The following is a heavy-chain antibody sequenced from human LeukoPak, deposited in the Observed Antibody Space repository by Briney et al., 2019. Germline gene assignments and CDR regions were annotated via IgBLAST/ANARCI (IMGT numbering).Heavy chain of an antibody. CDR1: GDSVSSNSAA. Sequence: SQALSFACAISGDSVSSNSAAWNWIRQSPSRGLEWLGRTYYRSKWYNDYAVSVKSRITINPDTSKNQFSLQLNSVTPEDTAVYYCAREVFALYYFDYWGQGTLVTVSS. CDR2: TYYRSKWYN. V-gene: IGHV6-1*01. CDR3: AREVFALYYFDY. J-gene: IGHJ4*02.